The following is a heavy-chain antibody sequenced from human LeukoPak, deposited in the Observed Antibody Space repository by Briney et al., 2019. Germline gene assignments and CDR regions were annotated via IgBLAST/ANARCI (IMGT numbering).Heavy chain of an antibody. Sequence: SETLSLTCTVSGGSISSGGYYWSWIRQPPGKGLEWIGYIYHSGSTYYNPSLKSRVTISVDRSKNQFSLKLSSVTAADTAAYYCARGGSCSSTSCYSYYYYYMDVWGKGTTVTVSS. CDR3: ARGGSCSSTSCYSYYYYYMDV. D-gene: IGHD2-2*02. CDR2: IYHSGST. CDR1: GGSISSGGYY. V-gene: IGHV4-30-2*01. J-gene: IGHJ6*03.